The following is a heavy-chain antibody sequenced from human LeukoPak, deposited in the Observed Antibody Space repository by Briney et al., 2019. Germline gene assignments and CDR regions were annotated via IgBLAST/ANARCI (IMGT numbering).Heavy chain of an antibody. CDR1: GGSFSGYY. CDR2: INHSGST. J-gene: IGHJ5*02. Sequence: SETLSLTCAVYGGSFSGYYWSWIRQPPGKGLEWIGEINHSGSTNYNPSLKSRVTTSVDTSKNQFSLKLSSVTAADTAVYYCARGSPDYYDSSGYIRGRWFDPWGQGTLVTVSS. V-gene: IGHV4-34*01. CDR3: ARGSPDYYDSSGYIRGRWFDP. D-gene: IGHD3-22*01.